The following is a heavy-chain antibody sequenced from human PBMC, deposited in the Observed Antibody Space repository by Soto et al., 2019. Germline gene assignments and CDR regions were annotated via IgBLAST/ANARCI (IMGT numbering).Heavy chain of an antibody. D-gene: IGHD2-15*01. CDR3: ARVGSYCRGGSCYSTGYFQH. J-gene: IGHJ1*01. Sequence: GLEWMGWISAYNGNTNYAQKLQGRVTMTTDTSTSTAYMELRSLRSDDTAVYYCARVGSYCRGGSCYSTGYFQHWGQRTLVTVSS. CDR2: ISAYNGNT. V-gene: IGHV1-18*01.